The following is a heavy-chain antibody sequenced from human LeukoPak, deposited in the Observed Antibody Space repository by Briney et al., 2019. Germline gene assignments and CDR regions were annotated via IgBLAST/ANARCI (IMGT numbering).Heavy chain of an antibody. Sequence: GGSLRLSCAASGFTFSSYGMHWVRQAPGKGLERVAVISYDGSNKYYADSVKGRFTISRDNSKNTLYLQMNSLRAEDTAVYYCARDYEPFTAMVTGFDYWGQGTLVTVSS. CDR2: ISYDGSNK. J-gene: IGHJ4*02. D-gene: IGHD5-18*01. V-gene: IGHV3-30*03. CDR3: ARDYEPFTAMVTGFDY. CDR1: GFTFSSYG.